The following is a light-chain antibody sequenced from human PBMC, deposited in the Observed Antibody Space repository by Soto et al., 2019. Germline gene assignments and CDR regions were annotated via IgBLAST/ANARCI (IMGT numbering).Light chain of an antibody. CDR1: KWGDKY. CDR2: QDS. Sequence: SYELTKPPSVSVSPGQTASITSDGDKWGDKYACWYQQKPGQSPVLVIYQDSKRPSGIPERFSGSNSGNTATLTISGTQAMDEADYYCQAWDSSTACDVVFGGGTKVTVL. V-gene: IGLV3-1*01. CDR3: QAWDSSTACDVV. J-gene: IGLJ2*01.